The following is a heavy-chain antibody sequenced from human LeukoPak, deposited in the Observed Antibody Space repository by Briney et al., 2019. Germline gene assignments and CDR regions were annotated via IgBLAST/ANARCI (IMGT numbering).Heavy chain of an antibody. D-gene: IGHD1-14*01. CDR3: ASSRHGPPDDY. Sequence: PGGSLRLSCAASGFTFSDYYMSWIRQAPGKGLEWVSYISSSSSYTNYADSVKGRFTTSRDNAKNSLYLQMNSLRAEDTAVYYCASSRHGPPDDYWGQGTLVTVSS. CDR2: ISSSSSYT. J-gene: IGHJ4*02. V-gene: IGHV3-11*06. CDR1: GFTFSDYY.